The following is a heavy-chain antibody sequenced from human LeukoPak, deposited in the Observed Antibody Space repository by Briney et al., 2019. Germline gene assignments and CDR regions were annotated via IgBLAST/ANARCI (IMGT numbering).Heavy chain of an antibody. CDR2: INPSGGST. D-gene: IGHD5-18*01. CDR3: ATLPRGYSYGLDAFDI. CDR1: GYTFSGYY. V-gene: IGHV1-46*01. J-gene: IGHJ3*02. Sequence: ASVKVSCKASGYTFSGYYMHWVRQAPGQGLEWMGVINPSGGSTSYAQKFQGRVTMTRDTSTSTVYMELSSLRSEDTAVYYCATLPRGYSYGLDAFDIWGQGTMVTVSS.